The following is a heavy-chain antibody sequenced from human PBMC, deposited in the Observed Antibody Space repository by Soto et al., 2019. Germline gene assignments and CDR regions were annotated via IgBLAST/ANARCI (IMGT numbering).Heavy chain of an antibody. Sequence: QVQLKESGPGLAKPSETLSLTCTVSGGSISSSSYYWGWIRQPPGKGLEWIGRIYYSGSTYYNPSLKSRVTISVDTSKNQFSLTLSSVTAADTAVYYCARGAAVVTSTEFDWFDPWGQGTLVTVSS. V-gene: IGHV4-39*01. CDR2: IYYSGST. CDR1: GGSISSSSYY. J-gene: IGHJ5*02. D-gene: IGHD2-15*01. CDR3: ARGAAVVTSTEFDWFDP.